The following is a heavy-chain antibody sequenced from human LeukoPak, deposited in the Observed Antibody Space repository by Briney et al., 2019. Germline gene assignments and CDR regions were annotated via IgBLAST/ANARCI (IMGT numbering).Heavy chain of an antibody. CDR1: GFTFSSYN. D-gene: IGHD3-10*01. CDR2: IRFDGGDK. J-gene: IGHJ4*02. V-gene: IGHV3-30*02. Sequence: GGSLRLSCAASGFTFSSYNMHWVRQAPGKGLEWLAFIRFDGGDKHYADSVKGRFIISRDNARNSVYLQMNSLRGEDTAVYYCTRDLLSGSGRHFDYWGQGTLVTVSS. CDR3: TRDLLSGSGRHFDY.